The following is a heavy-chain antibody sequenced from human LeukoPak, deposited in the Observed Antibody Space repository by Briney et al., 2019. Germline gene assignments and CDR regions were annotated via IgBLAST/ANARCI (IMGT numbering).Heavy chain of an antibody. J-gene: IGHJ4*02. V-gene: IGHV3-7*03. CDR1: GFTFSNNW. D-gene: IGHD3-10*01. Sequence: GGSLRLSCAASGFTFSNNWMTWVRQAPGKGLEWVASVKKDASEKYYVDSVKGRFTISRDNAKNSLYLQMNSLRAEDTALYHCARLKDGSGTEWFDYWGQGTLVTVSS. CDR2: VKKDASEK. CDR3: ARLKDGSGTEWFDY.